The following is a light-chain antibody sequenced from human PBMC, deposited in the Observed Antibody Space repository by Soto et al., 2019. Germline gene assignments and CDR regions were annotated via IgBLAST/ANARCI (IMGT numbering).Light chain of an antibody. V-gene: IGLV2-8*01. CDR1: SGDIGGYDY. J-gene: IGLJ2*01. CDR2: EVT. CDR3: QSYHSGNVV. Sequence: QSALTQPPSASGSPGQSVTISCTGTSGDIGGYDYVSWYQQHPGKAPKLMIYEVTKRPLGVPDRFSGSKSGNTASLTVSGLQAEDEADYYCQSYHSGNVVFGGGTKLTVL.